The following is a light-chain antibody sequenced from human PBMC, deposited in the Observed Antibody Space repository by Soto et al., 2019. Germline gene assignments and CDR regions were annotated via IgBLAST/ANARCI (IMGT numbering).Light chain of an antibody. Sequence: QSVLTQPPSASGTHGQRVSISCSGSRSNIGSNTVNWYQHLPGTAPRLLIYSNNQRPSGVPDRFSASKSGASASLAIIGLQSEDEADYYCAAWDDSLNGVLFGGGTKLTVL. CDR1: RSNIGSNT. CDR2: SNN. CDR3: AAWDDSLNGVL. V-gene: IGLV1-44*01. J-gene: IGLJ3*02.